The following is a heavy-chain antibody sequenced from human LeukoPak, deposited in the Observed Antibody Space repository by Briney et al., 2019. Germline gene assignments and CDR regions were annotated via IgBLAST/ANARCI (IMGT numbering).Heavy chain of an antibody. V-gene: IGHV3-23*01. D-gene: IGHD6-13*01. Sequence: GGSLRLSCAASGFTFSSYAMSWVRQAPGKGLEWVSAISGSGGSTYYADSVKGRFTISRDNTKNSLYLQMNSLRAEDTAVYYCARGPSSSWYPRHYFDYWGQGTLVTVSS. CDR3: ARGPSSSWYPRHYFDY. CDR1: GFTFSSYA. J-gene: IGHJ4*02. CDR2: ISGSGGST.